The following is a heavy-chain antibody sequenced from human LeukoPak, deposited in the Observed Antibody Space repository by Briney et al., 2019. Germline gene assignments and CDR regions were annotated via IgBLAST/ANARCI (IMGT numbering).Heavy chain of an antibody. CDR3: ARDSAAWYSYGPHYYYYGMDV. J-gene: IGHJ6*02. CDR2: IIPVLNIT. D-gene: IGHD5-18*01. CDR1: GGTLSGSA. V-gene: IGHV1-69*04. Sequence: SVKVSCKTSGGTLSGSAITWVRQAPGQGLEWMGRIIPVLNITTYAQKFQGRVTITADTSTSTVYMELSSLRSEDTAVYYCARDSAAWYSYGPHYYYYGMDVWGQGTTVTVPS.